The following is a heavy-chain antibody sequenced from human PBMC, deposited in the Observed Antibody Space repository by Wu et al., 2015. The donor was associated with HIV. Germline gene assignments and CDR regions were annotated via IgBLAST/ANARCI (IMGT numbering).Heavy chain of an antibody. Sequence: QVQLVQSGAEVKKPGASVKVSCQASGYTITTYDFNWVRQAPGQGLEWMGWMNSNNGKTGYGQKFQGRVAMTRNISTRTAYMELSGLKSEDTAVYYCATSYYGFGDYPTFYYYYAMDVWGQGTTVTVSS. J-gene: IGHJ6*02. V-gene: IGHV1-8*01. D-gene: IGHD3-10*01. CDR2: MNSNNGKT. CDR1: GYTITTYD. CDR3: ATSYYGFGDYPTFYYYYAMDV.